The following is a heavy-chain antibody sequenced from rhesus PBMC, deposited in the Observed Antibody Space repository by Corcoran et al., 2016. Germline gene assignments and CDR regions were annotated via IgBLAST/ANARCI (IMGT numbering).Heavy chain of an antibody. V-gene: IGHV4-80*01. J-gene: IGHJ4*01. CDR1: GASISSYC. Sequence: QVQLQESGPGLVKPSETLSLTCTVSGASISSYCWSWIRQPPGKGLEWIGEINGNSGSTNYNPSLKSRVTISRDTSKNQFSLKLSSVTAADTAVYYCATYYWNRFDYWGQGVLVTVSS. D-gene: IGHD1-26*01. CDR2: INGNSGST. CDR3: ATYYWNRFDY.